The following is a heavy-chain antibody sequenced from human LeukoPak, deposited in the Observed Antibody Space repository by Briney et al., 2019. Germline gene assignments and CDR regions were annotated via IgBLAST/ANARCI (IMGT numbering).Heavy chain of an antibody. Sequence: PSETLSLTCAVYGGSFSGYYWSWIRQPPGKGLEWIGEINHSGSTNYNPSLKSRVTISVDTSKNQFSLKLSSVTAADTAVYYCARGALGYSSSWYNWFDPWGQGTLATVSS. V-gene: IGHV4-34*01. CDR3: ARGALGYSSSWYNWFDP. J-gene: IGHJ5*02. D-gene: IGHD6-13*01. CDR1: GGSFSGYY. CDR2: INHSGST.